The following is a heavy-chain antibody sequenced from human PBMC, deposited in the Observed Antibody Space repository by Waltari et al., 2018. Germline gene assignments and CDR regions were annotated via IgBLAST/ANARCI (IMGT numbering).Heavy chain of an antibody. CDR2: INPIFGKA. CDR3: ARGRGRAEYFQH. V-gene: IGHV1-69*04. CDR1: GGTFSSYA. J-gene: IGHJ1*01. Sequence: QVQLVQSGAEVKKPGSSVKVSCKASGGTFSSYAISWVRQAPGQGLEWMGRINPIFGKANDAQKFQGRVKITADKSTSTAYMELSSLRSEDTAGYYCARGRGRAEYFQHWGQGTLVTVSS.